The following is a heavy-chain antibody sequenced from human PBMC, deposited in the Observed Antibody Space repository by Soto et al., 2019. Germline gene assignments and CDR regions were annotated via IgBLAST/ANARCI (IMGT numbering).Heavy chain of an antibody. CDR1: GGSISSGGYY. Sequence: SETLSLTCTVSGGSISSGGYYWSWIRQHPGKGLEWIGYIYYSGSTYYNPSLKSRVTISVDTSKNQFSLKLSSVTAADTAVYYCARGLSKKWPYDYWGQGTLVTVSS. J-gene: IGHJ4*02. V-gene: IGHV4-31*03. CDR2: IYYSGST. D-gene: IGHD5-12*01. CDR3: ARGLSKKWPYDY.